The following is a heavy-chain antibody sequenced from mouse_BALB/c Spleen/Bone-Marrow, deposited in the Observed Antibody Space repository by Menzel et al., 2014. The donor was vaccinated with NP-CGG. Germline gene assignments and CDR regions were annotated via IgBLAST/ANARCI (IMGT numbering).Heavy chain of an antibody. J-gene: IGHJ1*01. V-gene: IGHV1-20*02. Sequence: ELVKPGASVNMSCHASGFTFTDYYMKWVKQCPGKSLEWIGDINPNNADTFYNQKFKGKATLTVDKSSSTAHMELRSLASEDSAVYYCARVTTDWYFEGWGAGTTVNVS. CDR1: GFTFTDYY. CDR2: INPNNADT. D-gene: IGHD1-1*01. CDR3: ARVTTDWYFEG.